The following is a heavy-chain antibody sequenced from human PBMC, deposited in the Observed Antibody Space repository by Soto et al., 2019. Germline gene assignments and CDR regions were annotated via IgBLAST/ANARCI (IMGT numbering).Heavy chain of an antibody. V-gene: IGHV1-18*04. J-gene: IGHJ4*02. D-gene: IGHD3-3*01. CDR1: GYPFTTYG. CDR2: ISTYNGDT. CDR3: AGVMTTFGVISKGPDH. Sequence: ASVKVSCKASGYPFTTYGISWVRQAPGQGLEWMGWISTYNGDTEYPQSLQGRVTMTRDTSTATAYMELRSLRSDDTAVYYCAGVMTTFGVISKGPDHWGQGTLVTVSS.